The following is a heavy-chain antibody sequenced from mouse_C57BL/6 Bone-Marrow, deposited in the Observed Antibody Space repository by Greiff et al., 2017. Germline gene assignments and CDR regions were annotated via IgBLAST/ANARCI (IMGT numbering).Heavy chain of an antibody. CDR1: GYAFSSYW. CDR2: IYPGDGET. CDR3: ARDDGYYEAWFAY. D-gene: IGHD2-3*01. V-gene: IGHV1-80*01. J-gene: IGHJ3*01. Sequence: VQLQQSGAELVKPGASVKISCKASGYAFSSYWMNWVKQRPGKGLEWIGQIYPGDGETNYNGKFKGKATLTADKSSSTAYMQLSSLTSEDSAVYFCARDDGYYEAWFAYWGQGTLVTVSA.